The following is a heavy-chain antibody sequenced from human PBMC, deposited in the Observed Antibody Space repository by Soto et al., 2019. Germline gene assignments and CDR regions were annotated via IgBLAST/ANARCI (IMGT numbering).Heavy chain of an antibody. CDR2: VYNSGST. Sequence: SGDLSLTCTVSGGSISSNYWTWIRQPPGKGLEWIGYVYNSGSTNYNPSLKSRVTISEDTSKSQFSLKVNSMTAADTAVYYCARYRREAVAGYTLDNWGQGILVTVSS. CDR3: ARYRREAVAGYTLDN. D-gene: IGHD6-13*01. J-gene: IGHJ4*02. V-gene: IGHV4-59*01. CDR1: GGSISSNY.